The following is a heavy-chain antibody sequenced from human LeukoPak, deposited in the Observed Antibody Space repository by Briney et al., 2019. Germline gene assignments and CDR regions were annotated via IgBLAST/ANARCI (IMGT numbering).Heavy chain of an antibody. Sequence: GGSLRLSCAASGFIFSSSTMNWVRQATGRGLEWVSSISSSGSSIYYADSVKGRFTISRDNAKNSLYLQINSLRAEDTAVYYCARDSYWLGGTIGAFDIWGQGTMVTVSS. CDR2: ISSSGSSI. CDR3: ARDSYWLGGTIGAFDI. V-gene: IGHV3-21*01. J-gene: IGHJ3*02. CDR1: GFIFSSST. D-gene: IGHD3-10*01.